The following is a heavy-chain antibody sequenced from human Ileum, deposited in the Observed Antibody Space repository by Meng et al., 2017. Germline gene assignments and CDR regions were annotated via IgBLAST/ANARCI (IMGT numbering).Heavy chain of an antibody. D-gene: IGHD1-1*01. CDR3: ARGGLTLERRPLDY. J-gene: IGHJ4*02. CDR1: GDSITNTNG. CDR2: VYHSGST. Sequence: QGKRMESGPGVVKPSGTLSPTCAASGDSITNTNGWNWVRQPPGKGLEWIGEVYHSGSTNYNPSLQSRVTISIDKSKNQFSLNLTSVTVADTAVYYCARGGLTLERRPLDYWGQGTLVTVSS. V-gene: IGHV4-4*02.